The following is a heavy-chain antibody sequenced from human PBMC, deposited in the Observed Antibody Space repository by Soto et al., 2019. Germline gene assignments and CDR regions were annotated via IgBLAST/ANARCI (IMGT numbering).Heavy chain of an antibody. CDR2: ISAYNGNT. D-gene: IGHD1-7*01. J-gene: IGHJ5*02. CDR1: GYTFTSYG. CDR3: ARVIVGYNWNYPDGGHPFDP. V-gene: IGHV1-18*01. Sequence: ASVHVSCKASGYTFTSYGISGVREAPGQGLEWMGWISAYNGNTNYAQKLQGRVTMTTDTSTSTAYMELRSLRSDDTAVYYCARVIVGYNWNYPDGGHPFDPWGQGTLVTVSS.